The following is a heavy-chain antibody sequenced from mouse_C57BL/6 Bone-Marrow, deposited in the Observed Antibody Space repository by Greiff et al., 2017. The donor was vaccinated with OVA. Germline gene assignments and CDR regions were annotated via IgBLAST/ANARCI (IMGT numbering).Heavy chain of an antibody. D-gene: IGHD1-1*01. Sequence: DVMLVESGEGLVKPGGSLKLSCAASGFTFSSYAMSWVRQTPEKRLEWVAYISSGGDYIYYADTVKGRFTISRDNARNTLYLQMSSLKSEDTAMYYCTRRDYYGSIYWYFDVWGTGTTVTVSS. V-gene: IGHV5-9-1*02. CDR1: GFTFSSYA. CDR2: ISSGGDYI. CDR3: TRRDYYGSIYWYFDV. J-gene: IGHJ1*03.